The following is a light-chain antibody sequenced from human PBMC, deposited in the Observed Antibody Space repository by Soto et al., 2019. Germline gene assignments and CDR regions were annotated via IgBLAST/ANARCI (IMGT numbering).Light chain of an antibody. J-gene: IGKJ1*01. CDR2: DAS. CDR1: QSISSW. CDR3: QQYNSYSPET. Sequence: SQSARGPSTRSAKIGKASTRACVSSQSISSWLAWYQQKPGKAPKLLIYDASSLESGVPPTFSGSGSGTAVSASILSLQPDDFAAYYCQQYNSYSPETFGQGTKVDI. V-gene: IGKV1-5*01.